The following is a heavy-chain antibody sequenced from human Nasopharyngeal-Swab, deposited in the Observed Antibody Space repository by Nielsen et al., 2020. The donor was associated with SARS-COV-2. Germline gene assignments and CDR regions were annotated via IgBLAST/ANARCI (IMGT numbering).Heavy chain of an antibody. CDR3: ARTGYSSSWYGGRWWFDP. V-gene: IGHV4-34*01. J-gene: IGHJ5*02. D-gene: IGHD6-13*01. Sequence: WIRQPPGKGLEWIGEINHSGSTNYNPSLKSRVTISVDTSKNQFSLKLSSVTAADTAVYYCARTGYSSSWYGGRWWFDPWGQGTLVTVSS. CDR2: INHSGST.